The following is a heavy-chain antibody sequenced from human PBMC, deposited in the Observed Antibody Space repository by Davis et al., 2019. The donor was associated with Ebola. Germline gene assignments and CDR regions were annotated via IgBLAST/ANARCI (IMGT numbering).Heavy chain of an antibody. CDR2: MNPNSGNT. Sequence: AASVKVSCKASGYTFTSYDINWVRQATGQGLEWMGWMNPNSGNTGYAQKFQGRVTMTRNTSISTAYMELSSLRSEDTAVYYCARADPDKCNGGSCFSQDYGLDVWGQGTTVTVSS. J-gene: IGHJ6*02. CDR1: GYTFTSYD. V-gene: IGHV1-8*01. D-gene: IGHD2-15*01. CDR3: ARADPDKCNGGSCFSQDYGLDV.